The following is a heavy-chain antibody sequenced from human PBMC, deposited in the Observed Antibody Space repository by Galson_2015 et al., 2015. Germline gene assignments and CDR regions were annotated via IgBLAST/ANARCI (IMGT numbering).Heavy chain of an antibody. CDR1: GFTVSSNY. J-gene: IGHJ5*02. CDR3: ARESGGGTIDGFDP. D-gene: IGHD3-9*01. Sequence: SLRLSCAASGFTVSSNYMSWVRQAPGKGLEWVSVIYSGGIKYYADSVEGRFTISRDNSKNKLYHQMNSLRAEDTAVYYCARESGGGTIDGFDPWGQGTLVTVSS. V-gene: IGHV3-53*01. CDR2: IYSGGIK.